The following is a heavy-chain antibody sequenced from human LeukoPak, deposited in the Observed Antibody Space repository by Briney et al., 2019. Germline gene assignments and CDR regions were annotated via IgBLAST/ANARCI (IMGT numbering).Heavy chain of an antibody. D-gene: IGHD1-26*01. J-gene: IGHJ3*02. Sequence: NPSETLSLICTVSGGSMSSYYWSWIRQPPGKGLEWIGYIYDSGSTNYNPSLKSRVTISVDTSNNQFSLKLNSVTAADTAVYYCARHGTSGIYRRPFDIWGQGTMVTASS. CDR3: ARHGTSGIYRRPFDI. CDR2: IYDSGST. V-gene: IGHV4-59*08. CDR1: GGSMSSYY.